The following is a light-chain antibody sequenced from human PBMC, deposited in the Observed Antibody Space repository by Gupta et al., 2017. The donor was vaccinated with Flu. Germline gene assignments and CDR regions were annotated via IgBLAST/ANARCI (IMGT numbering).Light chain of an antibody. Sequence: EIVLTQSPATLSFSPGERATLSCRASQSVSSYLAWYQQKPGQAPRLLIYDAYNTANGLPARFTGSGSATDLTLVISIRAPDDFVVYCFQQPSKWPCVFGQGTKMEMK. CDR2: DAY. V-gene: IGKV3-11*01. J-gene: IGKJ2*01. CDR3: QQPSKWPCV. CDR1: QSVSSY.